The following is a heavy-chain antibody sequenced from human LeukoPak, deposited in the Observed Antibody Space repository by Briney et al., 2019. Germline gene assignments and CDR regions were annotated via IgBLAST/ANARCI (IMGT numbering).Heavy chain of an antibody. CDR3: ATGFGSGYDFPTYYSGMDV. V-gene: IGHV4-59*01. Sequence: SETLSLTCTVSGGSISSYYWSWIRQPPGKGLEWIGYIYYSGSTNYNPSLKSRVTISVDTSKNQFSLKLSSVTAADTAVYYCATGFGSGYDFPTYYSGMDVWGQGTTVTVAS. CDR1: GGSISSYY. D-gene: IGHD5-12*01. J-gene: IGHJ6*02. CDR2: IYYSGST.